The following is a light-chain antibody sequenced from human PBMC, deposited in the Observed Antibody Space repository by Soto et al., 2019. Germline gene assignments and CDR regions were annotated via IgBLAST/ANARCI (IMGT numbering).Light chain of an antibody. J-gene: IGKJ4*01. CDR1: QSVSSSY. Sequence: EIVLTQSPGTLSLSPGERDTLSCRASQSVSSSYLAWYQQKPGQAPRLLIYGASSRATGIPDRFSGSGSGTDVTLTISRLEPEDFAVYYCQQYGSSPLTFGRGTKVEIK. CDR2: GAS. V-gene: IGKV3-20*01. CDR3: QQYGSSPLT.